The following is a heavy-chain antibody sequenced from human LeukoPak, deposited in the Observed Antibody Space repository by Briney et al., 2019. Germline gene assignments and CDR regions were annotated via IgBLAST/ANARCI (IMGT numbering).Heavy chain of an antibody. CDR1: VDSVSSHSAA. Sequence: SHTVSLTYAISVDSVSSHSAAWNWIGQSPSRGVEWLGRKYYRSKWCNEYAVSRKDRRRINPDKSQNQVYLQADSVTPGDTAVAYFAISNIIRRVSFDFWGQGTLVTVSS. CDR2: KYYRSKWCN. D-gene: IGHD2/OR15-2a*01. J-gene: IGHJ4*02. CDR3: AISNIIRRVSFDF. V-gene: IGHV6-1*01.